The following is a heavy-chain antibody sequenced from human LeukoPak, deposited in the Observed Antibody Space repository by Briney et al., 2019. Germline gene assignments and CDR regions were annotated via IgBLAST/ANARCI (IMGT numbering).Heavy chain of an antibody. CDR1: GFTFNMYW. CDR2: INKDGSDK. V-gene: IGHV3-7*01. Sequence: TGGSLRLSCAASGFTFNMYWTTWVRQAPGKGLESVAYINKDGSDKYYVDSVKGRFTVSRDNAKNSLYLQMNSLRAEDTAVYYCARDAGYGGNSDYWGQGTLVTVSS. CDR3: ARDAGYGGNSDY. D-gene: IGHD4-23*01. J-gene: IGHJ4*02.